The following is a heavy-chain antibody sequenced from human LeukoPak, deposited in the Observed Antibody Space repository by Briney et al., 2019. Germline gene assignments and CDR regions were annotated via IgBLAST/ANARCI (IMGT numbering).Heavy chain of an antibody. CDR2: ISYDGSNK. CDR3: ARTSSSWYYFDY. CDR1: GFTFSSYA. J-gene: IGHJ4*02. Sequence: PGRSLRLSCAASGFTFSSYAMHWVRQAPGKGLEWVAVISYDGSNKYYADSVKGRFTISRDNSKNTLYLQVNSLRAEDTAVYYCARTSSSWYYFDYWGQGTLVTVSS. D-gene: IGHD6-13*01. V-gene: IGHV3-30*04.